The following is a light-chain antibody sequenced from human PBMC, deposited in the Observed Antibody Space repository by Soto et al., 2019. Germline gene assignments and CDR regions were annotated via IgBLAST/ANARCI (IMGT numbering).Light chain of an antibody. Sequence: QSALTQPPSASGSPGQSVTISCTGTSGDVGAYNYVSWYQQHPGKAPKLMIYDVSKRPSGVPDRFSGSKSGNPASLTVSGLQSEDEADYYCSSYVGSNAVVFGGGTKLTVL. CDR3: SSYVGSNAVV. CDR1: SGDVGAYNY. CDR2: DVS. J-gene: IGLJ2*01. V-gene: IGLV2-8*01.